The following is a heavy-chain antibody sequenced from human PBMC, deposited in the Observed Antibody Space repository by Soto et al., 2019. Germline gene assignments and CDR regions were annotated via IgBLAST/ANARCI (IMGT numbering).Heavy chain of an antibody. V-gene: IGHV4-59*01. J-gene: IGHJ6*02. CDR3: ARDYPYFTLTTTGGMDV. CDR2: IYSSGDT. Sequence: SETLSLTCAVSGGSITNYYWSWIRQPPGKGLEWLGYIYSSGDTNYNPSLKSRVTISVDRSKNQFSLRLTSVTAADTAVYDCARDYPYFTLTTTGGMDVWGQGTTVTFSS. D-gene: IGHD4-17*01. CDR1: GGSITNYY.